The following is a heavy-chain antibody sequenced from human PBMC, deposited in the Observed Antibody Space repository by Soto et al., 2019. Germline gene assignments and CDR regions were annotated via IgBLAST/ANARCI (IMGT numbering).Heavy chain of an antibody. CDR2: IIPIFGTA. J-gene: IGHJ6*02. Sequence: QVQLVQSGAEVTKPGYSVNVSCKASGGTFSSYAISWVRQAHGQGLEWMGGIIPIFGTANYAQKFQGRVTIPADESTRTAHMELRSLRYEDTAVYYCARYPAHYCSGGSCYRFYYYYYGMDVWGQGTTVTVSS. CDR1: GGTFSSYA. D-gene: IGHD2-15*01. CDR3: ARYPAHYCSGGSCYRFYYYYYGMDV. V-gene: IGHV1-69*01.